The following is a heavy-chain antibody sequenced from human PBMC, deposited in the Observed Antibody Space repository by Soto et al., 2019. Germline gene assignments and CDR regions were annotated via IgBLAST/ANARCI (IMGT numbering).Heavy chain of an antibody. CDR3: ARPGPNYDYYTDY. CDR2: ISDSGITI. J-gene: IGHJ4*02. V-gene: IGHV3-11*01. D-gene: IGHD3-16*01. Sequence: PGGSLRLSCAASGFAFSDSYMGWIRQAPGKGLEWVSYISDSGITIYDADSVKGRFTISRDNARNSLYLQMNNLRAEDTAIYYCARPGPNYDYYTDYWGQGTLVTVSS. CDR1: GFAFSDSY.